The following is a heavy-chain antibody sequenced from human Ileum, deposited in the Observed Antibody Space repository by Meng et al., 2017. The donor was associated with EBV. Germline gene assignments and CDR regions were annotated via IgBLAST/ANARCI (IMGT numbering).Heavy chain of an antibody. CDR1: GYKFDDYT. V-gene: IGHV1-3*01. Sequence: QVPLVQSGAELKKPGASVEISCKASGYKFDDYTIQWLRQAPGQRLEWLGWINPGIGSTYDSKTIRGRLTITMDTSASTVYMRLTSLTSEDTAVYYCAREEGGRFDSWGQGTLVTVSS. CDR3: AREEGGRFDS. J-gene: IGHJ4*02. D-gene: IGHD2-15*01. CDR2: INPGIGST.